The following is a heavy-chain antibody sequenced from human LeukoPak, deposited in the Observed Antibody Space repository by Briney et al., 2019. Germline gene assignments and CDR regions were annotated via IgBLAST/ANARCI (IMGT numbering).Heavy chain of an antibody. CDR3: ARRSPAWYYYDSSGYRNLDY. Sequence: GASVKVSCKASGYTFTSYDINWVRQATGQGLEWMGWMNPNSGNTGYAQKFQGRVTMTRNTSISTAYMELSSLRSEDTAVYYCARRSPAWYYYDSSGYRNLDYWGQGTLVTVSS. V-gene: IGHV1-8*01. CDR2: MNPNSGNT. CDR1: GYTFTSYD. J-gene: IGHJ4*02. D-gene: IGHD3-22*01.